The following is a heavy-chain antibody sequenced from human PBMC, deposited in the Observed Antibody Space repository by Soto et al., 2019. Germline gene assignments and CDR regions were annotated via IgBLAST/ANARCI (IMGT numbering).Heavy chain of an antibody. J-gene: IGHJ4*02. CDR2: INTNTGNP. Sequence: ASVKVSCKASGYTFTSYAMNWVRQAPGQGLEWMGWINTNTGNPTYAQGFTGRFVFYLDTSVSTAYLQISSLKAEDTAVYYCAYYDFWSGYYSDYWGQGTLVTVSS. CDR1: GYTFTSYA. D-gene: IGHD3-3*01. V-gene: IGHV7-4-1*02. CDR3: AYYDFWSGYYSDY.